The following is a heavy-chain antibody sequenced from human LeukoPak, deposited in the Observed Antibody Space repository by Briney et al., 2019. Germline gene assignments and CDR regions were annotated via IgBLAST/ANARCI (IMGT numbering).Heavy chain of an antibody. CDR2: IYPGDSDT. V-gene: IGHV5-51*01. Sequence: GESLKISCKGSGYSFTSYWIGWVRQMPGKGLEWMGIIYPGDSDTRYSPSFQGQVTISADKSISTAYLQWSSLKASDTAMYYCAKPLYYYGSGSLETNAFDIWGQGTMVTVSS. CDR3: AKPLYYYGSGSLETNAFDI. J-gene: IGHJ3*02. CDR1: GYSFTSYW. D-gene: IGHD3-10*01.